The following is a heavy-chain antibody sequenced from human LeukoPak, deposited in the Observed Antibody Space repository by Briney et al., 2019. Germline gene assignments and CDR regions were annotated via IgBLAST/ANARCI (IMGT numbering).Heavy chain of an antibody. Sequence: SETLSLTCVVSGASVSTTSCLWGWVRQTPGKGLEWIGSISYTGSSNYNPSLNSRVTMSLDPAKNHFSLRMTSLTAADTAVYYCVRDLGVGGSWPLDFWGPGTVVIVSS. V-gene: IGHV4-39*07. CDR1: GASVSTTSCL. CDR3: VRDLGVGGSWPLDF. J-gene: IGHJ4*02. CDR2: ISYTGSS. D-gene: IGHD2-15*01.